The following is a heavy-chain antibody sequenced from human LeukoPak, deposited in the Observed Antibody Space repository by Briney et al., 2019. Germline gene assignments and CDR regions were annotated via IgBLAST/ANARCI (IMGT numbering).Heavy chain of an antibody. D-gene: IGHD3-16*02. J-gene: IGHJ4*02. V-gene: IGHV3-66*02. CDR2: IYSGGSA. CDR1: GFTVSSNH. Sequence: GGSLRLSCAASGFTVSSNHMSWVRQAPGKGLEWVSVIYSGGSAYYADSVKGRFTISRDNSKNTLYLRMNSLRADDTAVYYCAREDPIVYWGQGTLVTVSS. CDR3: AREDPIVY.